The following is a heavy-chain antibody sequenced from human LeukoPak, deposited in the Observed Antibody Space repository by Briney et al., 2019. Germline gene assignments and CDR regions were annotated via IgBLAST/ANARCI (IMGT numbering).Heavy chain of an antibody. Sequence: ASVKVSCKASGYTFTGYYVHWVRQAPGQGLEWMGWINPNSGNTGYAQKFQGRVTMTRNTSISTAYMELSSLRSEDTAVYYCARDQAMTFDYWGQGTLVTVSS. D-gene: IGHD5-18*01. CDR1: GYTFTGYY. CDR3: ARDQAMTFDY. V-gene: IGHV1-8*02. J-gene: IGHJ4*02. CDR2: INPNSGNT.